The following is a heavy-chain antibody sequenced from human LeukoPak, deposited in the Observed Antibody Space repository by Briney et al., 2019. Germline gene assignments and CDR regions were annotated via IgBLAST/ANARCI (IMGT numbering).Heavy chain of an antibody. J-gene: IGHJ4*02. V-gene: IGHV3-7*03. Sequence: LRXSCAAXXXXXXXXXMTXXRXAPGXXLXXVXXXXEDGSKKNYVDSVKGRFTISRDNAKNSLYLQMTSLRAEDTAMYYCATPLDYRDSSGFHQGGDWGQGTLVTVSS. CDR1: XXXXXXXX. D-gene: IGHD3-22*01. CDR2: XXEDGSKK. CDR3: ATPLDYRDSSGFHQGGD.